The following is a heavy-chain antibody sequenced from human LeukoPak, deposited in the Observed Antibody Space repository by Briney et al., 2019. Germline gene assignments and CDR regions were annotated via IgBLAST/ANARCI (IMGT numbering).Heavy chain of an antibody. V-gene: IGHV3-66*03. CDR3: ARESSYGCSSTSCFSAY. Sequence: GGSLRHSCAASGFTVSSNYMNWVRRAPGKGLEWVSDIYSTGSTYYADSVKGRFTISRDNSKNTLYLQMNSLRAEDTAVYYCARESSYGCSSTSCFSAYWGQGTLATVYS. CDR2: IYSTGST. J-gene: IGHJ4*02. D-gene: IGHD2-2*01. CDR1: GFTVSSNY.